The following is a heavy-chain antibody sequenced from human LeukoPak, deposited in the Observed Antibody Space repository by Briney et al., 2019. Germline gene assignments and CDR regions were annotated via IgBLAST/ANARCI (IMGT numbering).Heavy chain of an antibody. CDR2: IYSGGST. Sequence: PGGSLRLSCAASGFTVSSNHMNWVRQAPGKGLEWVSVIYSGGSTDYADSVKGRFTISRDNSKNTLYLQMNSLRAEDTAVCHCARGPAGYNWGQGTLVTVSS. CDR3: ARGPAGYN. J-gene: IGHJ4*02. D-gene: IGHD1-1*01. V-gene: IGHV3-53*01. CDR1: GFTVSSNH.